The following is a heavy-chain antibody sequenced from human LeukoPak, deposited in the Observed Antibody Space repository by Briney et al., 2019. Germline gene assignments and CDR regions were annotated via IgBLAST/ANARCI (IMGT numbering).Heavy chain of an antibody. Sequence: GGSLRLSCAASGFTFSDYWMSWVRQAPGKGLEWVAFIRYDGSNKYYADSVKGRFTISRDNSKNTLYLQMNSLRAEDTAVYYCAKDQDSGSYGYFDYWGQGTLVTVSS. D-gene: IGHD1-26*01. CDR1: GFTFSDYW. CDR2: IRYDGSNK. CDR3: AKDQDSGSYGYFDY. V-gene: IGHV3-30*02. J-gene: IGHJ4*02.